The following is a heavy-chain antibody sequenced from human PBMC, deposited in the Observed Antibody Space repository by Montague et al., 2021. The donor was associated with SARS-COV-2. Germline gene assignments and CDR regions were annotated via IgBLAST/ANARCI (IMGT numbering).Heavy chain of an antibody. CDR2: INPDGGDN. CDR1: GFSFSNFW. J-gene: IGHJ4*02. D-gene: IGHD7-27*01. CDR3: ASDPNWGDH. V-gene: IGHV3-7*05. Sequence: SLRLSCAASGFSFSNFWLTWVRQAPGKGAEWVASINPDGGDNYYVESVKARFYISRDNARNSLSLQLNNLRAEDTAVYSCASDPNWGDHWGQGTLVTVSS.